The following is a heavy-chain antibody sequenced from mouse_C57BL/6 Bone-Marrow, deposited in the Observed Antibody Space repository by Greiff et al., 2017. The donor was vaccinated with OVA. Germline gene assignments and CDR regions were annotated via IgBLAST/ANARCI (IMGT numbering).Heavy chain of an antibody. Sequence: QVQLQQPGAELVKPGASVKLSCKASGYTFTSYWMHWVKQRPGQGLEWIGMIHPNSGSTNYNEKFKSKATLTVYKSSSTAYMQLSSLTSEDSAVYYCARSGGLLRSFDYWGQGTTLTVSA. CDR3: ARSGGLLRSFDY. J-gene: IGHJ2*01. V-gene: IGHV1-64*01. CDR2: IHPNSGST. D-gene: IGHD1-1*01. CDR1: GYTFTSYW.